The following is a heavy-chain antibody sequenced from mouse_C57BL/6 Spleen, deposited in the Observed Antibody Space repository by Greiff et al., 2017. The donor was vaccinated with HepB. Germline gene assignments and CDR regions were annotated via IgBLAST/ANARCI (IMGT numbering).Heavy chain of an antibody. CDR3: ERDRTKVVAYDY. V-gene: IGHV5-4*01. CDR1: GFTFSSYA. J-gene: IGHJ2*01. Sequence: EVKLVESGGGLVKPGGSLKLSCAASGFTFSSYAMSWVRQTPEKRLEWVATISDGGSYTYYPDNVKGRYTISRDKDENNLYLQMSHLKSEETAMYYCERDRTKVVAYDYWGKGTTLTVSS. CDR2: ISDGGSYT. D-gene: IGHD1-1*01.